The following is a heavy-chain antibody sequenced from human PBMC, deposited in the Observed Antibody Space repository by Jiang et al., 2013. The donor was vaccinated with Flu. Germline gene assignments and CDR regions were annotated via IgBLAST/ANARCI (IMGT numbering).Heavy chain of an antibody. CDR1: GFTFSSYA. D-gene: IGHD1-7*01. CDR2: ISGSGGST. J-gene: IGHJ5*02. Sequence: VQLLESGGGLVQPGGSLRLSCAASGFTFSSYAMSWVRQAPGKGLEWVSAISGSGGSTYYADSVRGRFTISRDNSKNTLCLLMNSLRAEDTAVYYCARDIRESGNYGWFDPWGQGTLVSVSS. V-gene: IGHV3-23*01. CDR3: ARDIRESGNYGWFDP.